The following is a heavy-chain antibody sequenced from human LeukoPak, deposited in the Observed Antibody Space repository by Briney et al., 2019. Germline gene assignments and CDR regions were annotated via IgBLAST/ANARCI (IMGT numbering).Heavy chain of an antibody. CDR3: AREGSLGYYFDY. CDR2: IYYSGST. J-gene: IGHJ4*02. V-gene: IGHV4-59*01. CDR1: GGSISSYY. Sequence: SETLSLTCTVSGGSISSYYWSWIRQPLGKGLEWIGYIYYSGSTNYNPSLKSRVTISVDTSKNQFSLKLSSVTAADTAVYYCAREGSLGYYFDYWGQGTLVTVSS. D-gene: IGHD3-16*01.